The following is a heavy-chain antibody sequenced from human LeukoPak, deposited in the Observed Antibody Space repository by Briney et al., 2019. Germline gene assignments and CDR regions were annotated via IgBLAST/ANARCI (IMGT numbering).Heavy chain of an antibody. Sequence: SQTLSLTCTVSGDSISSGDYYWSWIRQPAGKGLEWIGRISSSGSTNYNPSLKSRVTISVDTSKNQFSLKLSSVTAADTAVYYCARERGQSLWFGELLYFDYWGQGTLVTVSS. CDR3: ARERGQSLWFGELLYFDY. CDR2: ISSSGST. J-gene: IGHJ4*02. V-gene: IGHV4-61*02. CDR1: GDSISSGDYY. D-gene: IGHD3-10*01.